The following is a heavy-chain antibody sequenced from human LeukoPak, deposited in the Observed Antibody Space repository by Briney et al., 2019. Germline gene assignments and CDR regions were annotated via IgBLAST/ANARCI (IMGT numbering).Heavy chain of an antibody. V-gene: IGHV3-7*01. J-gene: IGHJ4*02. Sequence: GGSLRLSCAASGFTFSRYWMSWVRQAPGKGLEWVANIKKDGSEKYYVDSVKGRFTISRDNAKNSLYLQMNSLRAEDTAVYYCASVFPGIAAAGIVYWGQGTLVTVSS. D-gene: IGHD6-13*01. CDR3: ASVFPGIAAAGIVY. CDR2: IKKDGSEK. CDR1: GFTFSRYW.